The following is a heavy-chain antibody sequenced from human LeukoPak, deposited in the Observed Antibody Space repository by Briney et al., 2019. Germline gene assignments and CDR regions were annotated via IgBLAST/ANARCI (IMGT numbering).Heavy chain of an antibody. CDR2: ISSSGSTI. CDR1: GFTFSDYY. J-gene: IGHJ6*02. Sequence: PGGSLRLSCAASGFTFSDYYMSWIRQAPGKGLEWVSYISSSGSTIYYADSVKGRFTISRDNAKNSLYLQMNSLRAEDTAVYYCARGSTIAAAFYYYGMDAWGQGTTVTVSS. V-gene: IGHV3-11*01. D-gene: IGHD6-13*01. CDR3: ARGSTIAAAFYYYGMDA.